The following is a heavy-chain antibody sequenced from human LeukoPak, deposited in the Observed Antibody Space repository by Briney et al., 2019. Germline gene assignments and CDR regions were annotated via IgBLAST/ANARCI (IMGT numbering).Heavy chain of an antibody. J-gene: IGHJ3*02. CDR3: AKDRPGYSFGSREAFDI. D-gene: IGHD5-18*01. V-gene: IGHV3-23*01. CDR1: GFTFTSFA. Sequence: GGSLRLSCAASGFTFTSFAMNWVRQAPGKGLEWVSSISSNGGTTYYADSVKGRFTFSRDNSKNTLYLQMNSLRAEDTAVYYCAKDRPGYSFGSREAFDIWGQGTMVTVSS. CDR2: ISSNGGTT.